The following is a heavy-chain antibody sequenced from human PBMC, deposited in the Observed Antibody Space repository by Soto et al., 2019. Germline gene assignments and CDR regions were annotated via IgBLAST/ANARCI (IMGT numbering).Heavy chain of an antibody. CDR1: GYTFTSYG. D-gene: IGHD5-12*01. J-gene: IGHJ4*02. V-gene: IGHV1-18*01. CDR3: ASVSTMEMATSYFDY. CDR2: ISAYNGNT. Sequence: GASVKVSCKASGYTFTSYGISWVRQAPGQGLEWMGWISAYNGNTNYAQKLQGRVTITTDTSTSTAYMELRSLRSDDTAVYYCASVSTMEMATSYFDYWGQGTLVTVSS.